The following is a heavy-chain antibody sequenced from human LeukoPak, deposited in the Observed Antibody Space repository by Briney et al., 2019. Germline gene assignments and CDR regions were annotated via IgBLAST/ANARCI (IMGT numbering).Heavy chain of an antibody. Sequence: SETLSLTCTVSGGSISSYYWSWIRQPAGKGLEWIGYLYYSGYSNYNPSLKSRVSMSVDTSKNQFSLKLTSVTAADTAVYYCARHSIVSDGARLFDYWGRGTLVTVSS. CDR1: GGSISSYY. V-gene: IGHV4-59*08. CDR2: LYYSGYS. D-gene: IGHD5/OR15-5a*01. J-gene: IGHJ4*02. CDR3: ARHSIVSDGARLFDY.